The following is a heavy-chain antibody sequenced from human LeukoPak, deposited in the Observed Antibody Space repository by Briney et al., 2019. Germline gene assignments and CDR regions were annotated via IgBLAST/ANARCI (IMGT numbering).Heavy chain of an antibody. D-gene: IGHD1-1*01. J-gene: IGHJ3*02. CDR1: GFIFSSTY. CDR2: IYSGGTA. Sequence: PGGSLRLSCAASGFIFSSTYMSWVRQAPGKGLEWVSFIYSGGTAHSAETVKGRFTITRDNSKCTWNRQMNSVRAEDSAVYYCARKRFATGAGTFDIWGQGTMVTVSS. V-gene: IGHV3-53*05. CDR3: ARKRFATGAGTFDI.